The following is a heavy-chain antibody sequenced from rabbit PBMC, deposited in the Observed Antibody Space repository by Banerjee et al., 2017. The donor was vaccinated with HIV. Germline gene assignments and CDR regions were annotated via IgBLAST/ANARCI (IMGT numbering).Heavy chain of an antibody. D-gene: IGHD4-1*01. CDR2: INTSTGNT. J-gene: IGHJ4*01. CDR1: GFDFSSYYM. Sequence: QEQLEESGGGLVQPEGSLTLTCKASGFDFSSYYMSWVRQAPGKGLEWIGCINTSTGNTVYASWAKGRFTISRTSSTTVTLQMTSLTAADTASYFCARDLAGVIGWNFNLWGPGTLVTVS. V-gene: IGHV1S45*01. CDR3: ARDLAGVIGWNFNL.